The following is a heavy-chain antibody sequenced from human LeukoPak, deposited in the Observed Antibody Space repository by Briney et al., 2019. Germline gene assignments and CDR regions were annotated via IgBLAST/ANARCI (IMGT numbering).Heavy chain of an antibody. CDR2: IRSKAGGGTA. Sequence: PGGSLRLSCAASGFTFENAWMNWVRRAPGKGLEWVGRIRSKAGGGTADYAASVKDRFTISRDDSKNMVYLQMNSLKTEDTAVYYCWETAIDANWDYWGQGTLVTVSS. V-gene: IGHV3-15*01. J-gene: IGHJ4*02. CDR1: GFTFENAW. D-gene: IGHD5-18*01. CDR3: WETAIDANWDY.